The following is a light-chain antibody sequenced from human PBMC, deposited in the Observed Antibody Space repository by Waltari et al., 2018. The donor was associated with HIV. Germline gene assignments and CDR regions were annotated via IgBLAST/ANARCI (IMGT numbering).Light chain of an antibody. J-gene: IGLJ2*01. Sequence: QSVLTQPPSASGTPGPRVTISCSGSTSNYANHPLEWDQQFPGTAPKLLIYSNNQRPSGVPDRISGSRSGTSASLAIGGLQSDHEADYYCASWEDSLHVPVFGGGTKLTVL. CDR2: SNN. V-gene: IGLV1-44*01. CDR3: ASWEDSLHVPV. CDR1: TSNYANHP.